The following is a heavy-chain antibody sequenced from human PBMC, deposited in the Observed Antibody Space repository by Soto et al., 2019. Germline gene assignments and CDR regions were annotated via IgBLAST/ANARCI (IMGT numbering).Heavy chain of an antibody. CDR1: GFTVSSNY. Sequence: GGSLRLSCAASGFTVSSNYMSWVRQAPGKGPEWVSISSSGTTIYYADSVKGRFTISRDNAKNSLYLQMNSLRAEDTAVYYCARESGARVVVVAATPRLYNWVDPWGQGTLVTVSS. CDR3: ARESGARVVVVAATPRLYNWVDP. V-gene: IGHV3-11*01. D-gene: IGHD2-15*01. J-gene: IGHJ5*02. CDR2: ISSSGTTI.